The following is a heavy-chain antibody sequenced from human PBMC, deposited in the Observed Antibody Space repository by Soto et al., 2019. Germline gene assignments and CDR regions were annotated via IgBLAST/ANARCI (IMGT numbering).Heavy chain of an antibody. J-gene: IGHJ4*02. CDR3: ARSQSGDYEGCGY. V-gene: IGHV1-18*01. CDR1: GYTFTNYG. Sequence: QVQLVQSGAEVKKPGASVKVSCKASGYTFTNYGINWVRQAPGQGLEWVGWISASNGNTNYAQRVQGRVTMTTDTSTSTADMELRSLRSDDTAVYYCARSQSGDYEGCGYWGQGTLVTVSS. D-gene: IGHD4-17*01. CDR2: ISASNGNT.